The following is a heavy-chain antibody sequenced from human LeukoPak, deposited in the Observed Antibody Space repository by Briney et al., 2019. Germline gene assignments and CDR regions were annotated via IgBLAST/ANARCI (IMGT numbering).Heavy chain of an antibody. CDR2: IYYSGST. V-gene: IGHV4-59*08. Sequence: SETLSLTCTVSGGSISSYYWSWIRQPPRKGLEWIGYIYYSGSTNYNPSLKSRVTISVDTSKNQFSLKLSSVTAADTAVYYCARHRIVGATHAPYYFEYWGQGTLVTVSS. CDR3: ARHRIVGATHAPYYFEY. CDR1: GGSISSYY. D-gene: IGHD1-26*01. J-gene: IGHJ4*02.